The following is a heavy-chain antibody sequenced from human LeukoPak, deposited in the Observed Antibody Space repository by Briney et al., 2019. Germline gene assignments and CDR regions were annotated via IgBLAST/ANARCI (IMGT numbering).Heavy chain of an antibody. CDR2: SHHSVST. Sequence: SQTLSLTCTVSGGSISSNDHSWTWIPQPPGKGLDWPGYSHHSVSTYYHPSLKRRVTISVETSKKQFSLKLRSVTATDTAVYYCARATITMTLGIPADAFDIWGQGTVVTVSS. CDR1: GGSISSNDHS. CDR3: ARATITMTLGIPADAFDI. V-gene: IGHV4-30-4*08. D-gene: IGHD3-22*01. J-gene: IGHJ3*02.